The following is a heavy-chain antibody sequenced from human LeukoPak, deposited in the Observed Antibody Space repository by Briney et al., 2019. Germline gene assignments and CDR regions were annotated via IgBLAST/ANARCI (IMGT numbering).Heavy chain of an antibody. J-gene: IGHJ4*02. CDR2: IYYSGST. CDR3: AKGGEGVNYYDSSGYLDY. D-gene: IGHD3-22*01. V-gene: IGHV4-31*03. CDR1: GGSISSGGYY. Sequence: PSQTLSLTCTVSGGSISSGGYYWSWIRQHPGKGLEWIGYIYYSGSTYYNPSLKSRVTISVDTSKNQFSLKLSSVTAADTAVYYCAKGGEGVNYYDSSGYLDYWGQGTRVTVSS.